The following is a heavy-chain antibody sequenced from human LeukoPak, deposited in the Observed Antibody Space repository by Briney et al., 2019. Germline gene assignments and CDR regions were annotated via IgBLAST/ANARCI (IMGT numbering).Heavy chain of an antibody. J-gene: IGHJ4*02. CDR1: GGSISSYY. Sequence: PSETLSLTCTVSGGSISSYYWSWIRQPPGKGLEWIGYIYYSGSTNYNPSLKSRVTISVDTSKNQFSLKLSSVTAADTAVYYCARLGGGYDFWSGYPYYFDYWGQGTLVTVSS. V-gene: IGHV4-59*08. CDR3: ARLGGGYDFWSGYPYYFDY. D-gene: IGHD3-3*01. CDR2: IYYSGST.